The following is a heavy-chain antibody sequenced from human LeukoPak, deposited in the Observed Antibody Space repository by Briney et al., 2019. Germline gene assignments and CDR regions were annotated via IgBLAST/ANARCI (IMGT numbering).Heavy chain of an antibody. V-gene: IGHV3-21*01. D-gene: IGHD3-10*01. J-gene: IGHJ6*02. Sequence: GGSLRLSCAASGFTVSSNYMSWVRQAPGKGLEWASSISSSSSYIYYADSVKGRFTISRDNAKNSLYLQMNSLRAEDTAVYYCARDAAEDYGSGSYPYYYYGMDVWGQGTTVTVSS. CDR1: GFTVSSNY. CDR3: ARDAAEDYGSGSYPYYYYGMDV. CDR2: ISSSSSYI.